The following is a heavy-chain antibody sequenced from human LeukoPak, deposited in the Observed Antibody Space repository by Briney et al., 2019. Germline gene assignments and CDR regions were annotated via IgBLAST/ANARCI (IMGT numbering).Heavy chain of an antibody. CDR1: GFTFDDYG. J-gene: IGHJ5*02. CDR3: AREVVAATPWFDP. V-gene: IGHV3-20*04. CDR2: INWNGGST. D-gene: IGHD2-15*01. Sequence: GGSLRLSCGASGFTFDDYGMSWVRQAPGKGLECVSCINWNGGSTGYEDSVKGRFTISRDNAKNSLYLQMNSLRAEDTALYYCAREVVAATPWFDPWGQGTLSPSP.